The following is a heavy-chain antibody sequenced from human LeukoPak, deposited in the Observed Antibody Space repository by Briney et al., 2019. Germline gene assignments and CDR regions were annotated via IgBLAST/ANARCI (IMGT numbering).Heavy chain of an antibody. CDR2: ISGSGGST. CDR3: AKGPFGYSYGPFDY. J-gene: IGHJ4*02. D-gene: IGHD5-18*01. V-gene: IGHV3-23*01. CDR1: GFTFSSYA. Sequence: GGSLRLSCAASGFTFSSYAMSWVRQAPGKGLEWVSAISGSGGSTYYADSVKGRFPISRDNSKNTLYLQMNSLRAEDTAVYYCAKGPFGYSYGPFDYWGQGTLVTVSS.